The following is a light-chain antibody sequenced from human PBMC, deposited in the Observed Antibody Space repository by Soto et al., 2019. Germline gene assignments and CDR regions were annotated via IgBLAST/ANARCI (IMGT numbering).Light chain of an antibody. CDR1: SSDFADYDY. CDR3: SSFIISSTLVV. Sequence: QSALTQPASVSGSPGQSITLSCTATSSDFADYDYVSWYQQHTGKAPKLLMYDVNNRPSGVSLRFSGSKSGNTASLTISGLQAEDEADYYCSSFIISSTLVVFGGGTKVTVL. CDR2: DVN. V-gene: IGLV2-14*03. J-gene: IGLJ2*01.